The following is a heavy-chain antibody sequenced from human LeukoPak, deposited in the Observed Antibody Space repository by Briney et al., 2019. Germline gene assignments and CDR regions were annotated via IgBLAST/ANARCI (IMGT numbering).Heavy chain of an antibody. V-gene: IGHV4-39*05. CDR2: IYYSGST. CDR1: GGSISSSSYY. Sequence: SETPSLTCTVSGGSISSSSYYWGWIRQPPGKGLEWIGSIYYSGSTYYNPSLKSRVTISVDTSKNQFSLKLSSVTAPDTAVYYCARYYYDSSGYYGGDAFDIWGQGTMVTVSS. D-gene: IGHD3-22*01. CDR3: ARYYYDSSGYYGGDAFDI. J-gene: IGHJ3*02.